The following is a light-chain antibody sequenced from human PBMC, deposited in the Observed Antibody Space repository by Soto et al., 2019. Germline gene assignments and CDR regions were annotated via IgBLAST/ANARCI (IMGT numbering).Light chain of an antibody. V-gene: IGKV3-20*01. CDR3: QQYGSSPLT. J-gene: IGKJ4*01. CDR1: QSVSSSY. Sequence: EIGWTQSPGTLSLSPGERATLSCRASQSVSSSYLAWYQQKPGQAPRLLIYGASSRATGIPDRFSGSGSGTDFTLTISRLEPEDFAVYYCQQYGSSPLTFGGGTKVDI. CDR2: GAS.